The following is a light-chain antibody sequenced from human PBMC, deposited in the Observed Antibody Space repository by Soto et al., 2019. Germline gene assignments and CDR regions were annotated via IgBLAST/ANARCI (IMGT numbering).Light chain of an antibody. CDR2: HTS. CDR3: QSYDIGLSAFYV. Sequence: CVPTQPPSVSGAPGQRVTISCTGRSSNIGAGYDVLWYQQLPGTAPKLLIYHTSDRPSGVPDRFSGSKSGTSASLAITGLQAEHEADYYCQSYDIGLSAFYVFGTGTKVTV. V-gene: IGLV1-40*01. CDR1: SSNIGAGYD. J-gene: IGLJ1*01.